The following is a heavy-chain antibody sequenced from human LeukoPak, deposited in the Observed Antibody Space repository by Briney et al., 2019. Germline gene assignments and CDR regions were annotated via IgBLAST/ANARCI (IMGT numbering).Heavy chain of an antibody. J-gene: IGHJ6*03. CDR2: INPNSGGT. CDR3: ARDAGYYYYMDV. V-gene: IGHV1-2*02. Sequence: ASVKVSCKASGYTFTGYYMHWVRQAPGQGLEWMGWINPNSGGTNYAQKFQGRVTMTRDTSISTAYMELSRLRSDDTAVYYCARDAGYYYYMDVWGKGTTVTISS. CDR1: GYTFTGYY.